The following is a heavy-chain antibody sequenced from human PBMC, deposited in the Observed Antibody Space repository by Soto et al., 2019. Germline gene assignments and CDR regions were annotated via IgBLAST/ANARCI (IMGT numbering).Heavy chain of an antibody. D-gene: IGHD3-10*01. Sequence: EVQLVESGGGLVQPGGSLRLSCAASGFTVSSNYMTWVRQAPGKGLEWVSNIYSGGTTSYAASVKGRFTISRDNSKNTLFLQMNSLRDDDTAVYYCASGASGNYRWGQGTLVTVSS. CDR1: GFTVSSNY. V-gene: IGHV3-66*01. J-gene: IGHJ4*02. CDR3: ASGASGNYR. CDR2: IYSGGTT.